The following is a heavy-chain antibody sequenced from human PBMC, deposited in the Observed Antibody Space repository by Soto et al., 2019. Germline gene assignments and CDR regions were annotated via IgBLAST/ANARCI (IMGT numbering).Heavy chain of an antibody. Sequence: PGGSLRLSCAASGFTFSSYAMSWVRQAPGEGLEWVSAISGSGGSTYYADSVKGRFTISRDNSKDTLYLQMNSLRAEDTAVYYCALFAGSYSPLDYWGQGTLVTVSS. D-gene: IGHD1-26*01. V-gene: IGHV3-23*01. CDR3: ALFAGSYSPLDY. CDR1: GFTFSSYA. J-gene: IGHJ4*02. CDR2: ISGSGGST.